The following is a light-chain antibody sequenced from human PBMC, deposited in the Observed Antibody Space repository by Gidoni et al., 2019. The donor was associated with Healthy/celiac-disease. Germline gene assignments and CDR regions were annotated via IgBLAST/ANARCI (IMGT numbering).Light chain of an antibody. Sequence: EIVLTQSPGTLSLSPGERSTLSCRASQIVSSSYLAWYQQKPGQAPRLLIYGASSRATGIPDRVSGSGSGTDFTLTISRLEPEDFAVYYCQQYGSSRTFGQXTKLEIK. J-gene: IGKJ2*02. CDR3: QQYGSSRT. CDR2: GAS. CDR1: QIVSSSY. V-gene: IGKV3-20*01.